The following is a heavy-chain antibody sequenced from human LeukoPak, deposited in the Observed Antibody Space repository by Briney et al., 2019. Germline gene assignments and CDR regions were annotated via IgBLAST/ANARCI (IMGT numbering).Heavy chain of an antibody. Sequence: ASVKVSCKVSGYTFTNYGISWVRQAPGQGLEWMGWISVYNGNTNYAQKFQGRVTVTRDTSTSTVHMELSGLRSEDTAVYYCARDQEAFDYWGQGTLVTVSS. CDR2: ISVYNGNT. CDR1: GYTFTNYG. V-gene: IGHV1-18*01. CDR3: ARDQEAFDY. J-gene: IGHJ4*02.